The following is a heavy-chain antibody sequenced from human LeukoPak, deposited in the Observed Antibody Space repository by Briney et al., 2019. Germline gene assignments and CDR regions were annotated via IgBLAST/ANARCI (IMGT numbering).Heavy chain of an antibody. V-gene: IGHV3-30*18. Sequence: PGRSLRLSCAASGFTFSSYGIHWVRQAPGKGLEWVAVISYDGRNEYYADSVKGRFTISRDNSKNTQYLQMNSLRAEDTAVYFCAKELQVAGTFDYWGQGTLVTVST. D-gene: IGHD6-19*01. CDR2: ISYDGRNE. CDR1: GFTFSSYG. J-gene: IGHJ4*02. CDR3: AKELQVAGTFDY.